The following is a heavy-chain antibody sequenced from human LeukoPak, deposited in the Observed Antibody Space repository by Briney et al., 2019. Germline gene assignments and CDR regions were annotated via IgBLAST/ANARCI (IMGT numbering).Heavy chain of an antibody. CDR2: ISGSDGST. J-gene: IGHJ4*02. CDR3: AKASSFWSGYYPLGY. Sequence: GGSLRLSCAASGFTFSNYAMSWVRQAPGKGLEWVSAISGSDGSTYYADSVKGRFSISRDNSENTLFLQMNSLRAEDTAVYYCAKASSFWSGYYPLGYWGQGALVTVSS. V-gene: IGHV3-23*01. D-gene: IGHD3-3*01. CDR1: GFTFSNYA.